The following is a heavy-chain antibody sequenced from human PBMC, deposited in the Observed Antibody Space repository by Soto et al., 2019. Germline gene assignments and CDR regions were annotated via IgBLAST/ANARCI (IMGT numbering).Heavy chain of an antibody. CDR1: GGSISSGYYY. V-gene: IGHV4-30-4*01. CDR3: ASSSLYGMDV. CDR2: IYYSGNT. J-gene: IGHJ6*02. Sequence: TLSLTCSVSGGSISSGYYYWSWIRQPPGKGLEWIGNIYYSGNTYYNPSLKSRLIISIDTSKKQFSLKVGSVTAADTAVYYSASSSLYGMDVWGQGNTVT.